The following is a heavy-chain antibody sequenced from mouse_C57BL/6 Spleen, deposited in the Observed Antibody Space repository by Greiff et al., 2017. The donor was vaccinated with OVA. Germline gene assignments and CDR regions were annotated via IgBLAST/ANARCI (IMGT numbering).Heavy chain of an antibody. CDR2: IHPNSGST. D-gene: IGHD1-1*01. CDR1: GYTFTSYW. J-gene: IGHJ4*01. V-gene: IGHV1-64*01. CDR3: ARRYYYGSSLAMDY. Sequence: QVQLQQPGAELVKPGASVKLSCKASGYTFTSYWMHWVKQRPGQGLEWIGMIHPNSGSTNYNEKFKSKATLTVDKSSSKAYMQLSSLTSEDSAVYYCARRYYYGSSLAMDYWGQGTSVTVSS.